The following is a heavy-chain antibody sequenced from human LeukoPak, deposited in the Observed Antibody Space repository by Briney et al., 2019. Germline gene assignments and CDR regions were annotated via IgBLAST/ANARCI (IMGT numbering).Heavy chain of an antibody. J-gene: IGHJ6*02. CDR2: IYYSGST. V-gene: IGHV4-59*01. CDR1: GVSISSYY. CDR3: ARDKTTPYYYYGMDV. D-gene: IGHD1-7*01. Sequence: SETLSLTCTVSGVSISSYYWSWIRQPPGKGLEWIGYIYYSGSTNYNPSLKSRVTISVDKSKNQFSLTLSSVTAADTAIYYCARDKTTPYYYYGMDVWGQGTTVTVSS.